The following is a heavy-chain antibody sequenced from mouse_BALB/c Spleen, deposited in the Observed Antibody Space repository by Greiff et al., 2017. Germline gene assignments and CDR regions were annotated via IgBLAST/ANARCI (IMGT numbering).Heavy chain of an antibody. CDR3: ARGGYPYYFDY. CDR1: GYTFTSYV. J-gene: IGHJ2*01. CDR2: INPYNDGT. D-gene: IGHD2-2*01. V-gene: IGHV1-14*01. Sequence: QLQESGPELVKPGASVKMSCKASGYTFTSYVMHWVKQKPGQGLEWIGYINPYNDGTKYNEKFKGKATLTSDKSSSTAYMELSSLTSEDSAVYYCARGGYPYYFDYWGQGTTLTVSS.